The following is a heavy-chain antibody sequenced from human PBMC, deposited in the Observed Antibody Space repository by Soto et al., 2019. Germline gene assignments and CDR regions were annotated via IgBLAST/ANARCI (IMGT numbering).Heavy chain of an antibody. CDR2: IYPGDSDT. D-gene: IGHD5-12*01. CDR3: AKARGGYDWGGAFDI. J-gene: IGHJ3*02. CDR1: GYSFTSYW. Sequence: GESLKISCKGSGYSFTSYWIGWVRQMPGKGLEWMGIIYPGDSDTRYSPSFQGQVTISADKSISTAYLQWSSLKASDTAMYYCAKARGGYDWGGAFDIWGQGTMVTVSS. V-gene: IGHV5-51*01.